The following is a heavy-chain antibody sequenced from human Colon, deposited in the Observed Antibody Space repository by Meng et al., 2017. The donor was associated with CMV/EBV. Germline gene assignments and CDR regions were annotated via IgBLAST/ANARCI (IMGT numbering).Heavy chain of an antibody. CDR1: GFTFSSYS. D-gene: IGHD2-21*01. Sequence: GGPLRPSCAASGFTFSSYSMNWVRQAPGKGLEWVSYISSSGSTIHYADSVKGRFTISRDNVKNSLYLHMNSLRAEDTAVYYCATVVRFPVGGHYYYHGMDVWGQGTTVTVSS. J-gene: IGHJ6*02. CDR3: ATVVRFPVGGHYYYHGMDV. CDR2: ISSSGSTI. V-gene: IGHV3-48*04.